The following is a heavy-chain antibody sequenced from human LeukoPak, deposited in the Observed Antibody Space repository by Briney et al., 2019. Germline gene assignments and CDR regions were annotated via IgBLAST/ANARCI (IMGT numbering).Heavy chain of an antibody. V-gene: IGHV3-21*04. J-gene: IGHJ4*02. CDR1: GFTFSSFS. Sequence: GGSLRLSCAASGFTFSSFSMIWVRQAPGKGLEWVSSTSSSSAYTFYAESGKGRFTISRDNAKNSLYLQMNSLRAEDAALYYCTRAIGVTCISTSCYSFDYWGQGTLVTVSS. D-gene: IGHD2-2*02. CDR3: TRAIGVTCISTSCYSFDY. CDR2: TSSSSAYT.